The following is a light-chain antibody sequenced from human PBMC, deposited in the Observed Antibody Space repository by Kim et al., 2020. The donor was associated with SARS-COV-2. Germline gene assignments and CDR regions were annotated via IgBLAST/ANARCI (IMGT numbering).Light chain of an antibody. J-gene: IGKJ1*01. CDR2: KAS. CDR3: QQFKGYRT. V-gene: IGKV1-5*03. CDR1: ENISTW. Sequence: SAAIGETRTTTCRARENISTWLAWYQQNPGKAPKLLIYKASILDSGVPLRFRGGGSGTEFTLTIKSLQPDDFATYYCQQFKGYRTFGQGTKVDIK.